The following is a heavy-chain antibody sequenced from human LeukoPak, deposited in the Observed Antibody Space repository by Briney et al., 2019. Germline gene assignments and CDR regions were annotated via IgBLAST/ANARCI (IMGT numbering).Heavy chain of an antibody. CDR2: IYYSGST. V-gene: IGHV4-59*01. CDR1: GGSISSYC. Sequence: SETLSLTCTVSGGSISSYCWSWIRQPPGKGLEWIGYIYYSGSTNYNPSLKSRVTISVDTSKNQFSLKLSSVTAADTAVYYCAVASNDSSGYYFRYNAFDIWGQGTMVTVSS. CDR3: AVASNDSSGYYFRYNAFDI. D-gene: IGHD3-22*01. J-gene: IGHJ3*02.